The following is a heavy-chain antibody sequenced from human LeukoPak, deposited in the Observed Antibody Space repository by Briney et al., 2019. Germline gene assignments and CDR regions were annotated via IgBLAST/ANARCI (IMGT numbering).Heavy chain of an antibody. CDR3: ARGLFEYWSGLYDYHYYMDV. Sequence: SETLSLTCTVSGGSISSHYWSWIRQPPGKGLEWIGYIYYSGSTNYNPSLKSRVTISMSKNQFSLKLNSLTAADTAVYYCARGLFEYWSGLYDYHYYMDVWGKGTTVTVSS. CDR1: GGSISSHY. J-gene: IGHJ6*03. D-gene: IGHD3-3*01. V-gene: IGHV4-59*11. CDR2: IYYSGST.